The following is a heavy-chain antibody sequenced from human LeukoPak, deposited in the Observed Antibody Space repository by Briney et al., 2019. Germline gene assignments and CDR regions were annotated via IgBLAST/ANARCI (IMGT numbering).Heavy chain of an antibody. V-gene: IGHV1-2*02. CDR1: GYTFTGYY. J-gene: IGHJ5*02. Sequence: ASVNVSCKASGYTFTGYYMHLVRQAPGLGLEWTGLINPNSVGTNYAQQFQARVTITRYTSISTAYIVLSRLRSDGTAVDYFSRDESIPVHNWFDPWGQGTLVTVSS. D-gene: IGHD2-2*01. CDR2: INPNSVGT. CDR3: SRDESIPVHNWFDP.